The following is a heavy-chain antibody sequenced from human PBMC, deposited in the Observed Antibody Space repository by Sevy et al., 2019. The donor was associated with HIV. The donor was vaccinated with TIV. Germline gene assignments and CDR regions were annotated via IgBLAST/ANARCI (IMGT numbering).Heavy chain of an antibody. CDR2: VWFDGSNK. CDR1: EFSFSTYG. V-gene: IGHV3-33*01. J-gene: IGHJ2*01. D-gene: IGHD3-16*01. CDR3: ARGLLGEDEYRRYFDI. Sequence: GGSLRLSCAASEFSFSTYGMHWVRQAPGRGLEWVAVVWFDGSNKYYGDSVKGRFSISRDNSKNTLFLQLDSLRVEDTAMYYCARGLLGEDEYRRYFDIWGRGTLVTVSS.